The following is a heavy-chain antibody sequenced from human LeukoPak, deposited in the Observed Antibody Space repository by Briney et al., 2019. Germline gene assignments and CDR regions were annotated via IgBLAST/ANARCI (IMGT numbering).Heavy chain of an antibody. CDR2: IDHSGST. D-gene: IGHD6-13*01. J-gene: IGHJ4*02. CDR3: ARVNAAGPPSFDY. CDR1: GGSISSGNR. Sequence: SETLSLTCAVSGGSISSGNRWSWVGRPPGRGLKLIGEIDHSGSTNYSPSLKSRVTKAADKSKNHYSLELSSVTAADTAVYYCARVNAAGPPSFDYWGQGTLVTVSS. V-gene: IGHV4-4*02.